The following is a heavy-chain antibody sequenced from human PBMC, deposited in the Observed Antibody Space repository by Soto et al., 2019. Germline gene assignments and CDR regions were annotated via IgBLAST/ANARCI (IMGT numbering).Heavy chain of an antibody. CDR3: ARVALIVQAAYEYFQH. J-gene: IGHJ1*01. D-gene: IGHD2-15*01. CDR1: GWGNSRYT. V-gene: IGHV1-69*02. CDR2: IIPILGIA. Sequence: VNLSRKAAGWGNSRYTISWGRHAPRQGLEWMGRIIPILGIANYAQKFQGRVTITADKSTSTAYMELSSLRSEDTAVYYCARVALIVQAAYEYFQHWGQGTLVTVSS.